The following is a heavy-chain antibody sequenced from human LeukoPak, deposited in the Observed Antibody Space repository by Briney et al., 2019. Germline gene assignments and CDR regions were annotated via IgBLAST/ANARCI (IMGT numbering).Heavy chain of an antibody. D-gene: IGHD1-26*01. CDR1: GYTFTSYA. Sequence: GASVKVSCKAPGYTFTSYAISWVRQAPGQGLEWMGWISVYNGDTNYAQKLQGRVTMTTDTSTSTAHMELRSLRSDDTAVYYCARLDNSGSYFQDWGQGTLVTVSS. V-gene: IGHV1-18*01. J-gene: IGHJ1*01. CDR3: ARLDNSGSYFQD. CDR2: ISVYNGDT.